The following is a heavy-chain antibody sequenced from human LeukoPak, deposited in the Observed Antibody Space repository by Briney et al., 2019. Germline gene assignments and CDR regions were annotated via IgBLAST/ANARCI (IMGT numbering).Heavy chain of an antibody. CDR1: GYTFTGYY. J-gene: IGHJ4*02. Sequence: ASVKVSCKASGYTFTGYYMHWVRQAPGQGLEWMGWINPNSGGTNYAQKFQGRVTMTRDTSISTAYMELRSLRSDDTAVYYCARGVSTVTPGDYWGQGTLVTVSS. V-gene: IGHV1-2*02. CDR3: ARGVSTVTPGDY. D-gene: IGHD4-17*01. CDR2: INPNSGGT.